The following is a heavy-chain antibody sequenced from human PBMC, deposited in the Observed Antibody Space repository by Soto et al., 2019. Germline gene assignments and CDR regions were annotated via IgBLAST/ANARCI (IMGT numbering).Heavy chain of an antibody. CDR2: IYYSGST. CDR3: ARRGVVPAAIRGYNWFDP. CDR1: GGSISSSSYY. V-gene: IGHV4-39*01. J-gene: IGHJ5*02. D-gene: IGHD2-2*01. Sequence: QLQLQESGPGLVKPSETLSLTCTVSGGSISSSSYYWGWIRQPPGKGLEWIGSIYYSGSTYYNPSLKSRVTISVDTSKNQFSLKLSSVTAADTAVYYCARRGVVPAAIRGYNWFDPWGQGTLVTVSS.